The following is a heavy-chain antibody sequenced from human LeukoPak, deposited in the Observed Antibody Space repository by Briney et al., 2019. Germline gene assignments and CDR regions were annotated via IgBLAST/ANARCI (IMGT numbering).Heavy chain of an antibody. V-gene: IGHV4-59*01. CDR2: IYYSGST. Sequence: SETLSLTCTVSGGSISSYYWSWIRQPPGKGLEWIGYIYYSGSTNYNPSLKSRVTISVDTSKNQFSLRLSSVTAADAAVYYCARVTGYMIEDYFDYWGQGTLVTVSS. CDR1: GGSISSYY. D-gene: IGHD3-22*01. J-gene: IGHJ4*02. CDR3: ARVTGYMIEDYFDY.